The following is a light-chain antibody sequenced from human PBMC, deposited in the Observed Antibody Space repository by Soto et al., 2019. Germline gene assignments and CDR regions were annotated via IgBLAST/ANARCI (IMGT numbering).Light chain of an antibody. J-gene: IGKJ2*01. CDR1: QSVSSN. CDR3: PQYNNWPYT. Sequence: EIVMTQSPATLAVSPGERAALSCRASQSVSSNFAWYQQKPGQAPRLLIYGASSRATGTPARFSGSGSGTEFTLTFSSRQSEDFAVYYCPQYNNWPYTFGLGTKLEMK. CDR2: GAS. V-gene: IGKV3-15*01.